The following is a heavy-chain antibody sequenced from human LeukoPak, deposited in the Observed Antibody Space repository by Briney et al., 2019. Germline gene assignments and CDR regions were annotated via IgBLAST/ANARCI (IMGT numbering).Heavy chain of an antibody. J-gene: IGHJ4*02. CDR1: GGSFSGYY. D-gene: IGHD5-18*01. CDR3: ARVVYSYGYSDY. CDR2: INHSGST. Sequence: SETLSLICAVYGGSFSGYYWSWIRQPPGKGLEWIGEINHSGSTYYNPSLKSRVTISVDTSKNQFSLKLSSVTAADTAVYYCARVVYSYGYSDYWGQGTLDTVSS. V-gene: IGHV4-34*01.